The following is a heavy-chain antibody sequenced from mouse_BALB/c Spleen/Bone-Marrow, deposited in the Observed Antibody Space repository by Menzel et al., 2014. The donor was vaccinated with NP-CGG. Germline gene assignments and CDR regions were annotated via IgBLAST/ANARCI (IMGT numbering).Heavy chain of an antibody. J-gene: IGHJ4*01. CDR2: INPSTGYT. CDR1: GYTFTSYW. CDR3: ARKCYGNYHYYGMDY. D-gene: IGHD2-1*01. V-gene: IGHV1-7*01. Sequence: QVQLQQSGAELAKPGASVKMSCKASGYTFTSYWMYWIKQRPGQGLEWIGYINPSTGYTEYNQKFKDKATLTADKSSNTAYMQLSSLTSEDSAVYYCARKCYGNYHYYGMDYWGQGTSVTVSS.